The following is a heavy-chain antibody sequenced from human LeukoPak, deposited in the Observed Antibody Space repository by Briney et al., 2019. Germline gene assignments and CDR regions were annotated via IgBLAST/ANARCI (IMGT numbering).Heavy chain of an antibody. CDR2: ISDSGTT. CDR3: ARRNRVRNDSHI. CDR1: GGSLSTYY. Sequence: PSETLSLTCTVSGGSLSTYYWSWIRQPPGKGLEWIGFISDSGTTNFNPSLRSRVTLSVDKSKNQFSLRLNSVTAADTAIYYCARRNRVRNDSHIWGQGTMVTVSS. V-gene: IGHV4-59*01. D-gene: IGHD2-21*02. J-gene: IGHJ3*02.